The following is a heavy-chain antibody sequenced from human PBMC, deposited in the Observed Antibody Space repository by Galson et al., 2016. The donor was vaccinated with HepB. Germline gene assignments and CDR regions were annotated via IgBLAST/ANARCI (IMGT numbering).Heavy chain of an antibody. CDR2: ISRSSSYT. V-gene: IGHV3-11*06. Sequence: SLRLSCAASGFTFSDSYMSWIRQAPGKGLEWVSYISRSSSYTNYADSVKDRFTISRDNAKNSLYLQMSSLRVEDTAVYYCARKGAAAAGYALDVWGQGTTVTVSS. CDR3: ARKGAAAAGYALDV. CDR1: GFTFSDSY. J-gene: IGHJ6*02. D-gene: IGHD6-13*01.